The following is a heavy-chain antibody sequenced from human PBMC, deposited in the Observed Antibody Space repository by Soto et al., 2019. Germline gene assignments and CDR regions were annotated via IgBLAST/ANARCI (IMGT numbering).Heavy chain of an antibody. V-gene: IGHV3-48*03. CDR2: ISGSGSTV. CDR1: GFSISNYE. CDR3: ARNPSGQWVVPLYCDL. Sequence: GGSLRLSCVASGFSISNYEMNWVRQAPGKGLEWVSYISGSGSTVYYADSVKGRFTISRDNAKNSVYLQINTLRVEDTAIYYCARNPSGQWVVPLYCDLWGQG. J-gene: IGHJ4*02. D-gene: IGHD6-19*01.